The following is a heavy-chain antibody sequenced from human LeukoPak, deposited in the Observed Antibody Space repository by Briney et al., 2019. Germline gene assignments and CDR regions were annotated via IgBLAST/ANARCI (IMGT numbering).Heavy chain of an antibody. D-gene: IGHD2-2*02. CDR3: ASIYGDY. CDR1: IFTFSSYW. Sequence: GGSLRLSCAASIFTFSSYWMTWVRQAPGKGLEWVANIKPDGNEQHYVDSVKGRFTIYRDNAKNSLYLQVDSLRAEYTAVYYCASIYGDYWGQGTLVTVSS. J-gene: IGHJ4*02. V-gene: IGHV3-7*05. CDR2: IKPDGNEQ.